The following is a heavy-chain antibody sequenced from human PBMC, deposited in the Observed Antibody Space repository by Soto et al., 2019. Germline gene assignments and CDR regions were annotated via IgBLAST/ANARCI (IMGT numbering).Heavy chain of an antibody. Sequence: SVKVSCKASGGTFSSYTISWVRQAPGQGLERMGRIIPILGIANYAQKFQGRVTITADKSTSTAYMELSSLRSEDTAVYYCATEINPNHDFWSAKGYYFDYWGQGTLVTVSS. V-gene: IGHV1-69*04. D-gene: IGHD3-3*01. CDR2: IIPILGIA. J-gene: IGHJ4*02. CDR1: GGTFSSYT. CDR3: ATEINPNHDFWSAKGYYFDY.